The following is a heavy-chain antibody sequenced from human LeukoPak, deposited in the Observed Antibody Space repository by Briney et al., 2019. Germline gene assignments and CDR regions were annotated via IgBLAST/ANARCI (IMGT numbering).Heavy chain of an antibody. CDR2: IDHSGST. J-gene: IGHJ5*02. CDR1: GGSFSGFY. Sequence: SETLSLTCAVYGGSFSGFYWNWIRQPPGKGLEWIGEIDHSGSTNYNPSLKSRVTISVDTSKNQFSLKLSSVTAADTAVYYCARGGGTFDPWGQGTLVTVSS. CDR3: ARGGGTFDP. V-gene: IGHV4-34*01.